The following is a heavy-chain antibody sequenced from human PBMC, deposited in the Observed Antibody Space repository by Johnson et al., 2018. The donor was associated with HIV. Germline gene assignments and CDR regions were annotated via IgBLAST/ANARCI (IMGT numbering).Heavy chain of an antibody. Sequence: VQLVESGGGVVRPGGSLRLSCAASGFTFDDYGMSWVRQAPGKGLEWVPGINWNGGSRGYADSVQGRFPISRDNAKNSLYLQMNSLRAADTALYYCARGVGNSGYYYGRFGAFDIWGQGTMVTVSS. CDR3: ARGVGNSGYYYGRFGAFDI. CDR2: INWNGGSR. J-gene: IGHJ3*02. D-gene: IGHD3-22*01. CDR1: GFTFDDYG. V-gene: IGHV3-20*04.